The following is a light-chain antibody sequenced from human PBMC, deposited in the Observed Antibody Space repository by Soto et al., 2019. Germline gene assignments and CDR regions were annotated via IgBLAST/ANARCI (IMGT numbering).Light chain of an antibody. Sequence: DIQMTQSPSSLSASVGDRVTITCRASESINRHLNWYQQKPGKAPKLLIYAASSLQNGVPSRFSGSGSGTDFTLTIRNLQPEDFATYYCQQSYSTLSITFGQGTRLEIK. J-gene: IGKJ5*01. CDR3: QQSYSTLSIT. CDR2: AAS. CDR1: ESINRH. V-gene: IGKV1-39*01.